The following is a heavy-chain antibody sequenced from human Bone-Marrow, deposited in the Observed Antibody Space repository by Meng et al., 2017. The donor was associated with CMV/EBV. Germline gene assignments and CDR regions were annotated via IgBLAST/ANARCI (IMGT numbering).Heavy chain of an antibody. CDR2: IIHIVGLP. V-gene: IGHV1-69*10. Sequence: SVKVSCKASGGNFRRYEIRWVGQAPGHGLEWMGRIIHIVGLPNCARNFQDRFTSTAGKSTTTAYMELRSLRSDDTANYYCARVPASFNGYYSADYWGQGTRVTVSS. D-gene: IGHD3-22*01. CDR1: GGNFRRYE. J-gene: IGHJ4*02. CDR3: ARVPASFNGYYSADY.